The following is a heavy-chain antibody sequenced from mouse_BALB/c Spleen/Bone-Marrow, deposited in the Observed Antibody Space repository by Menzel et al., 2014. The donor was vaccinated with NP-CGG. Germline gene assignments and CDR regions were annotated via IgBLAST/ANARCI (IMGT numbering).Heavy chain of an antibody. CDR2: IWSGGST. Sequence: QVHVKQSGPGLVQPSQSLSITCTVSGFSLTSYGVHWARQPPGKGLEWLGVIWSGGSTDYNAAFISRLSISKDNSKSQVFFKMNSLQADDTAIYYCARNKDDAMDYWGQGTSVTVSS. D-gene: IGHD2-12*01. V-gene: IGHV2-4*02. CDR1: GFSLTSYG. CDR3: ARNKDDAMDY. J-gene: IGHJ4*01.